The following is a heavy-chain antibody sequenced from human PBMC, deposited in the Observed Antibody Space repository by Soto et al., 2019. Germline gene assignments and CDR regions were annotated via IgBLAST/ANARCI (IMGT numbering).Heavy chain of an antibody. Sequence: SQTLSLTCAISGDSVSSNSAAWNWIRQSPSRGLEGLGRTYYRSKWYNDYAVSVNSRITINPDTSKNQFSLHLNSVTPEDTAVYYCARGPPETGTTDYYYGMDFWGQRTVVIGSS. V-gene: IGHV6-1*01. CDR2: TYYRSKWYN. CDR1: GDSVSSNSAA. D-gene: IGHD1-1*01. CDR3: ARGPPETGTTDYYYGMDF. J-gene: IGHJ6*02.